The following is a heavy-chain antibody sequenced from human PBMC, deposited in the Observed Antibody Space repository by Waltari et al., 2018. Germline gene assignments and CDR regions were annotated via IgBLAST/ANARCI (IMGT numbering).Heavy chain of an antibody. CDR3: AREGGSYPLL. V-gene: IGHV4-39*07. D-gene: IGHD1-26*01. CDR1: GGSLSSSSSY. J-gene: IGHJ4*02. CDR2: IYYSGST. Sequence: QLQLQESGPGLVKPSETLSLTCTASGGSLSSSSSYWGWIRQPPGKGLEWIGSIYYSGSTYYNPSLKSRVTISVDTSKNQFSLKLSSVTAADTAVYYCAREGGSYPLLWGQGTLVTVSS.